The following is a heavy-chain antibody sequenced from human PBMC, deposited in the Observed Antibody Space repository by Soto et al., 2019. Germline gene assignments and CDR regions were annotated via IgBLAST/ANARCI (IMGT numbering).Heavy chain of an antibody. J-gene: IGHJ3*02. CDR2: ISKSGATP. Sequence: EVQLLESGGGLVQPGGSLRLSCAASGFAFNTYDMTWVRQAPGKGLEWVSTISKSGATPYYADSVRGRFTIFGDNSKNTLHLQMNSLRAEDTALYYCAKNQWGNVFDIWGQGTMLTVSS. V-gene: IGHV3-23*01. D-gene: IGHD3-16*01. CDR3: AKNQWGNVFDI. CDR1: GFAFNTYD.